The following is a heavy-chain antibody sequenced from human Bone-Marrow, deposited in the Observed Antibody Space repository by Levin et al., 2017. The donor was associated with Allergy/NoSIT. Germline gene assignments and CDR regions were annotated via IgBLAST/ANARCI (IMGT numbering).Heavy chain of an antibody. V-gene: IGHV3-66*04. CDR3: ARLGADPFRPFTYFDL. Sequence: GESLKISCAVSGFSVSTKYMAWVRQAPGKGLEWVSIIYTSGSTFYADSVMGRFTMSRDSSTDTVFLQMTSLRAEDTAVYYCARLGADPFRPFTYFDLWGQGALVTVSS. J-gene: IGHJ4*02. D-gene: IGHD3-16*01. CDR1: GFSVSTKY. CDR2: IYTSGST.